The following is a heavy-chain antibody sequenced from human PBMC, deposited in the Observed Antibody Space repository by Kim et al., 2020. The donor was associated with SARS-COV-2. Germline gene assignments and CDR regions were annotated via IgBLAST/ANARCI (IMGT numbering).Heavy chain of an antibody. D-gene: IGHD2-2*01. Sequence: GGSMRLSCAASGFTFSSYSMNWVRQVPGKGLEWVSSISSSSSYIYYADSVKGRFTISRDNAKNSLYLQMNSLRAEDTAVYYCARVLACSSTSCYEGVDWFDPWGQGTLVTVSS. CDR1: GFTFSSYS. J-gene: IGHJ5*02. CDR3: ARVLACSSTSCYEGVDWFDP. CDR2: ISSSSSYI. V-gene: IGHV3-21*01.